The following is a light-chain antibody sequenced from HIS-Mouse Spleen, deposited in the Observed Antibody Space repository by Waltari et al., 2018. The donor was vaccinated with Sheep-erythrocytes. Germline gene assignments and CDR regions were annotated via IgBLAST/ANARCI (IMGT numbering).Light chain of an antibody. V-gene: IGLV8-61*01. CDR2: STN. CDR1: SGSVSTSYY. CDR3: QAWDSSTYV. J-gene: IGLJ1*01. Sequence: QTVVTQEPSFSVSPGGTVTLTCGLSSGSVSTSYYPSWYQQTPGQAPRTLIYSTNTRSSGVPDRFSGSNSGNTATLTISGTQAMDEADYYCQAWDSSTYVFGTGTKVTVL.